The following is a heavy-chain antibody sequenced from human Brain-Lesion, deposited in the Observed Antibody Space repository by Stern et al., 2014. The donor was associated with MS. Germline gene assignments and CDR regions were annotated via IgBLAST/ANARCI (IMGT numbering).Heavy chain of an antibody. J-gene: IGHJ6*02. CDR3: ARGRVVPGFQYYATDV. CDR2: IFNSGSN. CDR1: GGSISSGGYY. Sequence: MQLVESGPGLVKPSQTLSLSCTVSGGSISSGGYYWSWIRQPAGKGLEWIGRIFNSGSNSYKPPPKSRVPISINTSKNQFSLRLNSMTAADTAVYYCARGRVVPGFQYYATDVWGQGTTVIVSS. D-gene: IGHD2-2*01. V-gene: IGHV4-61*02.